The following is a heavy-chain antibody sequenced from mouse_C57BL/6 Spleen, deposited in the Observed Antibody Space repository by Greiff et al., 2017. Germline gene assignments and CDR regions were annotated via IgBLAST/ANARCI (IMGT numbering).Heavy chain of an antibody. CDR2: ISSGSSTI. Sequence: EVKLMESGGGLVKPGGSLKLSCAASGFTFSDYGMHWVRQAPEKGLEWVAYISSGSSTIYYADKLKGRFTISRDNAKNTLFLQMTSLRSEDTAMYYCARHYGSSSFAYWGQGTLVTVSA. V-gene: IGHV5-17*01. CDR3: ARHYGSSSFAY. D-gene: IGHD1-1*01. CDR1: GFTFSDYG. J-gene: IGHJ3*01.